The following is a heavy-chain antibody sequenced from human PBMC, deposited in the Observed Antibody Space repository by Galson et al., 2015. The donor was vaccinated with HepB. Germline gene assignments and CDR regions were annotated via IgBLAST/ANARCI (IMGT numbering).Heavy chain of an antibody. V-gene: IGHV3-30*18. CDR3: AKDLLVSDIVVVPAAILAAAAGSPDY. CDR2: ISYDGSNK. Sequence: SLRLSCAASGFTFSSYGMHWVRQAPGKGLEWVAVISYDGSNKYYADSVKGRFTISRDNSKNTLYLQMNSLRAEDTAVYYCAKDLLVSDIVVVPAAILAAAAGSPDYWGQGTLVTVSS. CDR1: GFTFSSYG. J-gene: IGHJ4*02. D-gene: IGHD2-2*02.